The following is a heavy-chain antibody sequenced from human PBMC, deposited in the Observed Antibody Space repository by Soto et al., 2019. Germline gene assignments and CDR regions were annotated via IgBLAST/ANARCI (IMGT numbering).Heavy chain of an antibody. CDR3: ARIRGYWYGLDV. V-gene: IGHV3-23*01. J-gene: IGHJ6*02. Sequence: EVQLLESGGGLVQPGGSLRLSCAASGFPLSTYGMTWVRQAPGKGLEWVSAITGTGGNTYYGDSAKGRFTSSRDNSMNMLYVQMDSMGVEDTAVYYCARIRGYWYGLDVWGQGTTVTVSS. CDR1: GFPLSTYG. CDR2: ITGTGGNT.